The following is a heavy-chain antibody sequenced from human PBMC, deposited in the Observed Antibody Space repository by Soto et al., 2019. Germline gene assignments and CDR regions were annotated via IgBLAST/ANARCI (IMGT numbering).Heavy chain of an antibody. CDR2: ISGSNGNT. Sequence: QVQLVQSGAAVKKPGASVKVSCKASGYTFTSYGWVRQAPGQGIEWMGWISGSNGNTNYAQKRQGRVTMTTDTTTSTVYMELRSRRSDDTAVYYCARVMASPGSSYFDYWGQGTLVTVSS. D-gene: IGHD6-13*01. V-gene: IGHV1-18*01. J-gene: IGHJ4*02. CDR3: ARVMASPGSSYFDY. CDR1: GYTFTSYG.